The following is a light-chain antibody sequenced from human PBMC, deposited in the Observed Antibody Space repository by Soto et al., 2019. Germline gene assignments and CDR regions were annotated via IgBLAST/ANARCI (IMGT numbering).Light chain of an antibody. CDR1: STNVGGYNY. CDR3: GACDGSNNVV. V-gene: IGLV2-8*01. Sequence: QSALTQPPSASGSPGQSVTISCTGTSTNVGGYNYVSWYQQPPGKVPKLIIYEVNQRPSGVPDRFSGSKSGNSASLTVSGLQAEDEADYYCGACDGSNNVVFGGGTKLTVL. J-gene: IGLJ2*01. CDR2: EVN.